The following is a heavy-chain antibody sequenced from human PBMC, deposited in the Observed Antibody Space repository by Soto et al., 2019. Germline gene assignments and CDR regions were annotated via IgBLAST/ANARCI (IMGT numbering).Heavy chain of an antibody. CDR1: GYIFTAYS. D-gene: IGHD2-15*01. J-gene: IGHJ1*01. CDR2: VNPSGGST. Sequence: GASVKVSCKASGYIFTAYSMHWVRQAPGQGLEWMGVVNPSGGSTNYAQKIQGRITMTRDTSTSTVYMDLSSLTSEDTAVYYCAREENCSDGICYSEYFQRWGQGTLVTVSS. CDR3: AREENCSDGICYSEYFQR. V-gene: IGHV1-46*01.